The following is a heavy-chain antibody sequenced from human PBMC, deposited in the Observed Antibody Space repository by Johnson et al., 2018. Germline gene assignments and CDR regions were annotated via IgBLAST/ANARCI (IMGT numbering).Heavy chain of an antibody. CDR3: AAWSGDSRDLEH. J-gene: IGHJ1*01. V-gene: IGHV3-11*01. Sequence: QVQLVESGGALVEPGGSLRLSCAASGFTLSDYYLSWIRQAPGKGLDWVSYSSRAGPIYYGDSGRGRFTISRDNAKNSLYLQMNNLGAEDPAVYFCAAWSGDSRDLEHWGQGTLVTVSA. CDR1: GFTLSDYY. D-gene: IGHD3-3*01. CDR2: SSRAGPI.